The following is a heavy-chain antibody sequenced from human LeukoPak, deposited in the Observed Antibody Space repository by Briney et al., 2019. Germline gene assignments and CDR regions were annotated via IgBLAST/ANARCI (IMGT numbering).Heavy chain of an antibody. CDR1: GFTFNNAW. Sequence: PGGSLRLSCAASGFTFNNAWMNWVRQAPGKGLEWVGRIKSKADGGITDYAAPVKGRFTTSRDDSKNTLYLQMNSLRAEDTAVYYCARDGGDYYDSSGYYPELLAFDIWGQGTMVTVSS. V-gene: IGHV3-15*05. J-gene: IGHJ3*02. CDR2: IKSKADGGIT. D-gene: IGHD3-22*01. CDR3: ARDGGDYYDSSGYYPELLAFDI.